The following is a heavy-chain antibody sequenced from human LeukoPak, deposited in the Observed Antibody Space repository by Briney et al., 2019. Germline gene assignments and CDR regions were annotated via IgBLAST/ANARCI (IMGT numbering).Heavy chain of an antibody. D-gene: IGHD3-22*01. J-gene: IGHJ4*02. CDR1: GFTFSSYA. CDR2: ISGSGGST. V-gene: IGHV3-23*01. Sequence: GGSLRLSCAASGFTFSSYAMSWVRQAPGKGLEWVSAISGSGGSTYYADSVKGRFTISRDNSKNTLYLQMNSLRAEDTAVYYCARRYYDSSGPAHFDYWGQGTLVTVSS. CDR3: ARRYYDSSGPAHFDY.